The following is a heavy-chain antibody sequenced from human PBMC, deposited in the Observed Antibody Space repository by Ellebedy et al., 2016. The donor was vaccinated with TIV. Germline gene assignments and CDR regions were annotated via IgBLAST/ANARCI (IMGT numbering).Heavy chain of an antibody. CDR3: ARRYGYKLDY. CDR1: DDSISSSNYF. J-gene: IGHJ4*02. V-gene: IGHV4-39*01. D-gene: IGHD5-18*01. CDR2: IYFHTGRT. Sequence: MPGGSLRLSCSVSDDSISSSNYFWTWIRQPPGKGLEWVGSIYFHTGRTYYHPSLKSRATISVDTSKKQFSLNLSSATDADTAVYYCARRYGYKLDYWGRGILVTVSS.